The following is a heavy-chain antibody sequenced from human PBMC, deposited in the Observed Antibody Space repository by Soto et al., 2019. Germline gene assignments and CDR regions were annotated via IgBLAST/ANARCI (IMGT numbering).Heavy chain of an antibody. Sequence: QVQLVQSGAEVKKPGASVKVSCKASGYTFTSYDINWVRQATGQGLEWMGWMNPNSGNTGYAQKFQGRVTMTRNTSISTAYMELSSLRSEDTAVYYCARSGGGHYDPLYYYYYMDVWGKGTTVTVSS. J-gene: IGHJ6*03. CDR1: GYTFTSYD. D-gene: IGHD5-12*01. V-gene: IGHV1-8*01. CDR3: ARSGGGHYDPLYYYYYMDV. CDR2: MNPNSGNT.